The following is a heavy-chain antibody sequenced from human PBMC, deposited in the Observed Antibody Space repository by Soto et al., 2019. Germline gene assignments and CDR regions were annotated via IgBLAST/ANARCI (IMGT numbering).Heavy chain of an antibody. CDR2: IKQAGSEK. CDR1: GFTFSSYW. J-gene: IGHJ3*02. CDR3: ARERFGDAFDI. V-gene: IGHV3-7*04. Sequence: EVQLVESGGGLVQPGGSLRLSCAAAGFTFSSYWMSWVRQAPGKGQEWVANIKQAGSEKFYVDSVKGRFIISRDNAKNSLYLQMNSLRVEDTAVYYCARERFGDAFDIWGRGTMVTVSS. D-gene: IGHD3-10*01.